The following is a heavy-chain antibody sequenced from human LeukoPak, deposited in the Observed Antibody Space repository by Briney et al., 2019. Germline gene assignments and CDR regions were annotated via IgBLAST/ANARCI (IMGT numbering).Heavy chain of an antibody. CDR3: AKDGGLWVSAHWGDS. CDR2: ITTSDGNT. J-gene: IGHJ4*02. CDR1: GFTFSSYT. Sequence: GGSLRLSCAASGFTFSSYTMSWVRQAPGKGLEWVSTITTSDGNTYYADSVKGRFTVSRDNSKNTLYLQMNSLRAEDTAVYYCAKDGGLWVSAHWGDSWGRGTLVTVS. V-gene: IGHV3-23*01. D-gene: IGHD7-27*01.